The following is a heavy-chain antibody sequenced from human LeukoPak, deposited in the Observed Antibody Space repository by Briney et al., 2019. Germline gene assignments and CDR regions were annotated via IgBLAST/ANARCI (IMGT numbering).Heavy chain of an antibody. CDR3: ARRRRGYSYGSPFAFDI. J-gene: IGHJ3*02. Sequence: GASVKVSCKEPVYTFTGDYMHWVRQAPGQGLEWMGWINPNSGGTNYAQKFQGRVTMTRDTSISTAYMELRSLRSDDTAVYYCARRRRGYSYGSPFAFDIWGQGTMVTVSS. D-gene: IGHD5-18*01. CDR2: INPNSGGT. V-gene: IGHV1-2*02. CDR1: VYTFTGDY.